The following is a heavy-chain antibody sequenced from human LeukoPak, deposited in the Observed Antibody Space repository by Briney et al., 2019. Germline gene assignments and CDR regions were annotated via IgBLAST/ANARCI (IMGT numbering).Heavy chain of an antibody. Sequence: ASVKVSCKASGYTFSSIAMNWVRQAPGQGLEWMGWINANSGGTNYAQKFQGRVTMTRDTSISTAYMELSRLRSDDTAVYYCARGGHIVVVTAIGGGYAEYFQHWGQGTLVTVSS. V-gene: IGHV1-2*02. D-gene: IGHD2-21*02. CDR2: INANSGGT. CDR1: GYTFSSIA. CDR3: ARGGHIVVVTAIGGGYAEYFQH. J-gene: IGHJ1*01.